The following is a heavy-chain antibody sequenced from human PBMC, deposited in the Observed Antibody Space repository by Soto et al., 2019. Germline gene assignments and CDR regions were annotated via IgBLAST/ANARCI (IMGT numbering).Heavy chain of an antibody. CDR3: ARAGGGGVDS. V-gene: IGHV4-31*01. J-gene: IGHJ4*02. Sequence: QVQLQESGPGLVKPSQTLSLTCTVSGGSISSRTSYWSWIRQHPGKGLVWIGYIYYGGDTFYNPSLKRPVTTEIHTPENHLSLKLNSVTAAETAVSFSARAGGGGVDSWGQGTLVTVAS. CDR1: GGSISSRTSY. CDR2: IYYGGDT. D-gene: IGHD1-26*01.